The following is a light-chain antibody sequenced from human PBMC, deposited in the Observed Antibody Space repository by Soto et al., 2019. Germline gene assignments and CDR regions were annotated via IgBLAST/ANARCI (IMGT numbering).Light chain of an antibody. J-gene: IGKJ4*01. Sequence: EIVMTQSPATLSVSPGERATLSCRASQSVSSNLAWYQQKPGQATRLLIYGSSTRATGIPARFSGSGSGTEFTLTISSLQSEDFAVYYCQQYNNWPLTFGGGIKVDIK. V-gene: IGKV3-15*01. CDR1: QSVSSN. CDR3: QQYNNWPLT. CDR2: GSS.